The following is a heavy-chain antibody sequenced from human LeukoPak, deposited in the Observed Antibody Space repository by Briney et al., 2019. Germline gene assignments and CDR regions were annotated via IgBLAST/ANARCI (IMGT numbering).Heavy chain of an antibody. CDR2: IDYSGNT. D-gene: IGHD1-7*01. J-gene: IGHJ4*02. CDR3: ARHGNWDSRQYYFDH. V-gene: IGHV4-59*08. Sequence: PSETLSLTCTVSGSSISSYYWNWIRQPPGKGLEWIAYIDYSGNTNYNPSLKSRVTISIDTSKNQFSLKLSSVTAADTAVYYCARHGNWDSRQYYFDHWGQGTLVTVSS. CDR1: GSSISSYY.